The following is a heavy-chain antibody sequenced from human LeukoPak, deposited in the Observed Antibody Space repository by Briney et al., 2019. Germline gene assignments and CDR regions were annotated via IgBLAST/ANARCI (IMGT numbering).Heavy chain of an antibody. CDR1: GFTFSSYS. Sequence: TGGSLRLSCAASGFTFSSYSMNWVRQAPGKGLEWVSYISSSSSTIYYADSVKGRFTISRDNAKNSLYLQMNSLRAEDTAVYYCAREAYSSSEGFDPWGQGTLVTVSS. J-gene: IGHJ5*02. V-gene: IGHV3-48*01. D-gene: IGHD6-6*01. CDR3: AREAYSSSEGFDP. CDR2: ISSSSSTI.